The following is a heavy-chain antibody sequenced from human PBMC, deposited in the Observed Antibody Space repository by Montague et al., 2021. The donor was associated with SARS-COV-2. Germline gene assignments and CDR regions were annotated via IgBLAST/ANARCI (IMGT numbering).Heavy chain of an antibody. CDR1: GGSISSGVYY. CDR3: VRAYIVRGDPFSYGMDV. Sequence: LSPAHTLSGGSISSGVYYWSCIHQHPGKGLEWIGYIYYSGRTYYNPSLKSRVTISVDTSNNQFSLKLSSVTAADTAVYYCVRAYIVRGDPFSYGMDVWGQGTTVTVSS. D-gene: IGHD3-10*01. J-gene: IGHJ6*02. CDR2: IYYSGRT. V-gene: IGHV4-31*03.